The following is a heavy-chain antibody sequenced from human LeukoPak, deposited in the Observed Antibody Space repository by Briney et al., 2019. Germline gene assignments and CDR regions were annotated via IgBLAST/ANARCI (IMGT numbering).Heavy chain of an antibody. CDR3: ARDLRGSHDAFDI. CDR1: GFTFSSYA. Sequence: PGRSLRLSCAASGFTFSSYAMHWVRQAPGRGLEWVAVISYDGSNKYSADSVKGRFTISRDNSKNTLYLQMNSLRAEDTAVYYCARDLRGSHDAFDIWGQGTMVTVSS. CDR2: ISYDGSNK. V-gene: IGHV3-30-3*01. J-gene: IGHJ3*02. D-gene: IGHD1-26*01.